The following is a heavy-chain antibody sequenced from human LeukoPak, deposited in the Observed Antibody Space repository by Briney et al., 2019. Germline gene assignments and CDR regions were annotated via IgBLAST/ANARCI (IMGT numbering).Heavy chain of an antibody. D-gene: IGHD2/OR15-2a*01. J-gene: IGHJ5*02. CDR1: GITFSSYS. Sequence: SGGSLRLSCGASGITFSSYSMDWVRQAPGKGLEWVSYISSSGSTKYYADSVKGPFTISRHNPRNSLYLQMNSLRAEDTAVYFCARGGLSIMASWGQGTLVTVSS. CDR2: ISSSGSTK. CDR3: ARGGLSIMAS. V-gene: IGHV3-48*01.